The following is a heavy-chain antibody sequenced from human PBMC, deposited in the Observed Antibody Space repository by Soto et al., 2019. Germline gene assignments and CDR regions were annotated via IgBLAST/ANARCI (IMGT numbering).Heavy chain of an antibody. CDR1: GFTFSSYA. V-gene: IGHV3-23*01. Sequence: GGSLRLSCLASGFTFSSYAMSWVRQAPGKGLEWVSTFSNSGGGTYYADSVKGRFTISRDNSKNTLYLQMNSLRAEDTAVYYCAKERWGAYWGQGTLVTVSS. CDR2: FSNSGGGT. CDR3: AKERWGAY. J-gene: IGHJ4*02. D-gene: IGHD3-16*01.